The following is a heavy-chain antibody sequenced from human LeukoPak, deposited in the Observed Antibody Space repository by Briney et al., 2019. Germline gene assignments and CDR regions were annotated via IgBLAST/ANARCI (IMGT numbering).Heavy chain of an antibody. CDR3: ARDIGDDAFDI. D-gene: IGHD2-15*01. CDR2: ISSSGSTI. Sequence: GGSLRLSCAASGFTFSSYETNWVRQAPGKGLEWVSYISSSGSTIYYADSVKGRFTISRDNAKNSLYLQMNSLRAEDTAVYYCARDIGDDAFDIWGQGTMVTVSS. J-gene: IGHJ3*02. V-gene: IGHV3-48*03. CDR1: GFTFSSYE.